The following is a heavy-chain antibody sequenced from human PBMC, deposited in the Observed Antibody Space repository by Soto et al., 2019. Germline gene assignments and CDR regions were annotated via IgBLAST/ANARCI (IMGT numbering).Heavy chain of an antibody. CDR1: GYTFTGYY. V-gene: IGHV1-2*04. CDR3: ARGQPTKLARGYYGMDV. CDR2: INPNSGGT. J-gene: IGHJ6*02. Sequence: ASVKVSCKASGYTFTGYYMHWVRQAPGQGLEWMGWINPNSGGTNYAQKFQGWVTMTRDTSISTAYMELSRLRSDDTAVYYCARGQPTKLARGYYGMDVWGQGTTVTVS. D-gene: IGHD1-1*01.